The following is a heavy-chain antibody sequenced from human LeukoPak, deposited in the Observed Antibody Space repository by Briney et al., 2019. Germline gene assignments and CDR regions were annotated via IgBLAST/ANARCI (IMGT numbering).Heavy chain of an antibody. V-gene: IGHV4-61*01. CDR1: GGSISSSSYY. D-gene: IGHD5-18*01. CDR3: ASVDTAMVADY. J-gene: IGHJ4*02. Sequence: SETLSLTCTVSGGSISSSSYYWSWIRQPPGKGLEWIGYIYYSGSTNYNPSLKSQVTISVDTSKNQFSLKLSSVTAADTAVYYCASVDTAMVADYWGQGTLVTVSS. CDR2: IYYSGST.